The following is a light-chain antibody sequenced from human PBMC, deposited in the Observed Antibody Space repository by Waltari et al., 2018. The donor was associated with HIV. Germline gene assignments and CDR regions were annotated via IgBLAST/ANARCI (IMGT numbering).Light chain of an antibody. J-gene: IGLJ3*02. CDR3: CSYGGSSTWV. CDR2: EAV. V-gene: IGLV2-23*01. CDR1: SSDVGNYNL. Sequence: QSALTQPASVSGSPGQSITISCTGTSSDVGNYNLVSWYQQYPGKAPKLMIYEAVKRPSGVSNRIAAAKSGNTAYRTISGLQAEDEADYYCCSYGGSSTWVFGGGTKLTVL.